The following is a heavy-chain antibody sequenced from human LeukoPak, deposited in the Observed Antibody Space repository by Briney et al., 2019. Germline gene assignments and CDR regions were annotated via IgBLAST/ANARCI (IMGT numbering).Heavy chain of an antibody. V-gene: IGHV4-39*01. D-gene: IGHD3-10*01. CDR2: IYHRGTT. CDR1: GDSISSTSYY. Sequence: HSETLSLTCTVPGDSISSTSYYWDWIRQPPGKGLEGIGSIYHRGTTHYNPSLKSPVTISVDTSKNQFPLKVSPVPAADTAVYYCASRVYGLGSFNYWGQGTLVTVSS. CDR3: ASRVYGLGSFNY. J-gene: IGHJ4*01.